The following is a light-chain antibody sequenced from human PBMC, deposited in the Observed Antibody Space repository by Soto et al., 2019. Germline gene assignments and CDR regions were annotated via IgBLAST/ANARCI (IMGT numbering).Light chain of an antibody. CDR3: SSYAGSNNVV. CDR1: SSDVGGYNY. J-gene: IGLJ2*01. Sequence: QSALTQPPSASGSPGQSVTISCTGTSSDVGGYNYVSWYQQRPGKGPKLMMYEVTKRPSGVPDRFSGSKSGNTASLTVSGLQAEDEADYYCSSYAGSNNVVFGGGTKLTVL. CDR2: EVT. V-gene: IGLV2-8*01.